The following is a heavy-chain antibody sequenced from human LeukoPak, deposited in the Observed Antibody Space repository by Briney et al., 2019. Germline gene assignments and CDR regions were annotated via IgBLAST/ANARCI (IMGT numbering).Heavy chain of an antibody. CDR2: INPNSGGT. CDR3: ARALSSPYYDILTGYPGRDAFDI. D-gene: IGHD3-9*01. CDR1: GYTFTGYY. J-gene: IGHJ3*02. V-gene: IGHV1-2*02. Sequence: ASVKVSCKASGYTFTGYYMHWVRQAPGQGLEWMGWINPNSGGTNYAQKFQGRVTMTRDTSISTAYMELSRLRSDDTAVYCCARALSSPYYDILTGYPGRDAFDIWGQGTMVTVSS.